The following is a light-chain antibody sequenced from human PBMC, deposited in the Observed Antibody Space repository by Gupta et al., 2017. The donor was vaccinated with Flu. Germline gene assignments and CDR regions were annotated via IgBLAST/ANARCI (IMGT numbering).Light chain of an antibody. J-gene: IGKJ3*01. CDR1: QSILYSSNNKNY. V-gene: IGKV4-1*01. Sequence: NCKSSQSILYSSNNKNYLAWYQQKPGQPPKLIIYWASTRESGVPDRFNGSGSGTDFTLTISSLQAEDVAVYYCHQYYSTPFTFGPGTKVDIK. CDR2: WAS. CDR3: HQYYSTPFT.